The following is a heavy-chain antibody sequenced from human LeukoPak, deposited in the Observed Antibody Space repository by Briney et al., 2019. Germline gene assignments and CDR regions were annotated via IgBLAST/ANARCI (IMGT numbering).Heavy chain of an antibody. CDR1: GFTFSSYA. CDR3: ARDRYGYSGAYNWFDP. V-gene: IGHV3-30-3*01. Sequence: QTGGSLRLSCAASGFTFSSYAMHWVRQAPGKGLEWVAVISYDGSNKYYADSVKGRFTISRDNSKNTLYLQMNSLRAEDTAVYYCARDRYGYSGAYNWFDPWGQGTLVTVSS. CDR2: ISYDGSNK. J-gene: IGHJ5*02. D-gene: IGHD6-19*01.